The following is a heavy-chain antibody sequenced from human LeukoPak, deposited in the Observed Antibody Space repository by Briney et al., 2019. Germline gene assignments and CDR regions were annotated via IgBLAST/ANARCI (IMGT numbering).Heavy chain of an antibody. Sequence: GGSLRLSCAASGFTFSNYWMHWVRQAPGKGLVWVSRINSDGINTSYADSVKGRFTISRDNSKNTLYLQMNSLRAEDTAVYYCAKDHYYDSSRYFDYWGQGTLVTVSS. CDR1: GFTFSNYW. V-gene: IGHV3-74*01. CDR2: INSDGINT. J-gene: IGHJ4*02. CDR3: AKDHYYDSSRYFDY. D-gene: IGHD3-22*01.